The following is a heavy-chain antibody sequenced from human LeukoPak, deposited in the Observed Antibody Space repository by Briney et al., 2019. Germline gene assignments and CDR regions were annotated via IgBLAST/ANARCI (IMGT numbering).Heavy chain of an antibody. D-gene: IGHD4-17*01. Sequence: PSETLSLTCTVSGGSISSYSWSWIRQPPGKGLEWIGYIYYSGSTNYNPSLKSRVTISLDTSKNQFSLKLSSVTAADTAVYYCAKRGYGDYADYWGQGSLVTVSS. CDR2: IYYSGST. J-gene: IGHJ4*02. V-gene: IGHV4-59*01. CDR1: GGSISSYS. CDR3: AKRGYGDYADY.